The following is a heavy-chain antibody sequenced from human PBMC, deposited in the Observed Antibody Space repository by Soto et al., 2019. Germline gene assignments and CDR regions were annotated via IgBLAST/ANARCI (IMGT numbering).Heavy chain of an antibody. Sequence: QLQLQESGPRLVKPSETLYLTCSVSDDSISTSTYYLTWVRQPPELGPEWIGSVDYAVRAYYNPSLYSRVTISADTSENYFSLPLSSMTASDTSMYYCAKSSHHGRFSWGQGTLVTVSS. J-gene: IGHJ5*02. CDR3: AKSSHHGRFS. CDR1: DDSISTSTYY. V-gene: IGHV4-39*02. D-gene: IGHD1-26*01. CDR2: VDYAVRA.